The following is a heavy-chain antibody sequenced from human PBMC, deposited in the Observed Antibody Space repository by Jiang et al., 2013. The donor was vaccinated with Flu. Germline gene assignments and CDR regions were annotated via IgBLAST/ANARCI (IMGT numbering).Heavy chain of an antibody. D-gene: IGHD1-1*01. CDR2: TTSGGNRN. Sequence: VQLLESGGGVVQPGESLRLSCEVSGFTFSRYSMHWVRQAPGKGLEWVAATTSGGNRNHYADSVQGRFGISRDNSKNMLFLQMDSLRVEDTAVYYCARDNNHWTDFDFWGQGTLVTVSS. CDR1: GFTFSRYS. CDR3: ARDNNHWTDFDF. V-gene: IGHV3-30*09. J-gene: IGHJ4*02.